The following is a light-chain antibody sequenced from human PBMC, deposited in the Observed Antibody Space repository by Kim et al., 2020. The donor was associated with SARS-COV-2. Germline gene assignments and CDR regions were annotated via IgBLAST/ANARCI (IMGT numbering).Light chain of an antibody. Sequence: GQSITISCSGTSSDGGGYKYVSWYQHHPGKAPNFIIYDGSERPSGFSNRFSGSKSGTSASLTISGRQAEDEADYYCCSYASSATWVFGGGTQLTVL. J-gene: IGLJ3*02. CDR1: SSDGGGYKY. V-gene: IGLV2-14*03. CDR3: CSYASSATWV. CDR2: DGS.